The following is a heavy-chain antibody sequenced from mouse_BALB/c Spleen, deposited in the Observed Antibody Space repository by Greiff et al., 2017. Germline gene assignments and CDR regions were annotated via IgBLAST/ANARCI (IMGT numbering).Heavy chain of an antibody. CDR3: ASRNLYAMDY. J-gene: IGHJ4*01. V-gene: IGHV1-4*01. Sequence: VQLQESGAELARPGASVKMSCKASGYTFTSYTMHWVKQRPGQGLEWIGYINPSSGYTNYNQKFKDKATLTADKSSSTAYMQLSSLTSEDSAVYYCASRNLYAMDYWGQGTSVTVSS. CDR1: GYTFTSYT. D-gene: IGHD2-1*01. CDR2: INPSSGYT.